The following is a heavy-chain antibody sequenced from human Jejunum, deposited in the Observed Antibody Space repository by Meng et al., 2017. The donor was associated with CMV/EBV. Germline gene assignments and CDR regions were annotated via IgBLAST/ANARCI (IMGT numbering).Heavy chain of an antibody. Sequence: VTLPESGSGLLMLSDTLSLTCTVSGDSINNHFWSWIRQPAGKKLEWSGRISSSGNTNYTPSFKSRVIMSLDTSNNPFFLKLTSVTAADTALYYCARGESRGYYYFDYWGQGILVTVSS. V-gene: IGHV4-4*07. CDR3: ARGESRGYYYFDY. D-gene: IGHD3-22*01. J-gene: IGHJ4*02. CDR1: GDSINNHF. CDR2: ISSSGNT.